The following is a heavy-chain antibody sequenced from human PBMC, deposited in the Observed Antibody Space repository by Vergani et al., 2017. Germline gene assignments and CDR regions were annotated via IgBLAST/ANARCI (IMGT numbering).Heavy chain of an antibody. CDR1: GVSISSGDYY. CDR2: TYYSGST. Sequence: QVQLQESGPGLVKPSQTLSLICTVFGVSISSGDYYWSWIRQPPGQGLEWIGYTYYSGSTYYNPYLKSRVTISVDTSKNQFSLKLSSVTAADTAVYYCARGPYYYSSGSYYARYYYYYGMDVWSQGTTVTVSS. J-gene: IGHJ6*02. V-gene: IGHV4-30-4*08. D-gene: IGHD3-10*01. CDR3: ARGPYYYSSGSYYARYYYYYGMDV.